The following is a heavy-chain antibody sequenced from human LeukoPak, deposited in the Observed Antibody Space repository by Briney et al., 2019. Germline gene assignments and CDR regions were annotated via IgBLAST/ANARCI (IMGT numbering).Heavy chain of an antibody. D-gene: IGHD3-16*01. CDR2: ISPYTGDT. Sequence: ASVTVSCKASGYTFTSYGISWVRQAPGQGLEWMGWISPYTGDTNHAQRFQGRVTMTTDTSTSTAYMELRSLRSDDTAVYYCARDGRGSESDYWGQGTLVTVSS. V-gene: IGHV1-18*01. J-gene: IGHJ4*02. CDR1: GYTFTSYG. CDR3: ARDGRGSESDY.